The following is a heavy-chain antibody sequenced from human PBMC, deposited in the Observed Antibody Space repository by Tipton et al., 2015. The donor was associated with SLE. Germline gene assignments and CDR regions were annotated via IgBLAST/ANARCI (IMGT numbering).Heavy chain of an antibody. CDR1: GGSISSYY. Sequence: TLSLTCTVSGGSISSYYWSWIRQPPGKGLECIGYIYTSGSTNYNPSLKSRVTISVDTSKNQFSLKLSSVTAADTAVYYCARLKVSLAGAPYNWFDPWGQGTLVTVSS. D-gene: IGHD6-19*01. J-gene: IGHJ5*02. CDR3: ARLKVSLAGAPYNWFDP. V-gene: IGHV4-4*09. CDR2: IYTSGST.